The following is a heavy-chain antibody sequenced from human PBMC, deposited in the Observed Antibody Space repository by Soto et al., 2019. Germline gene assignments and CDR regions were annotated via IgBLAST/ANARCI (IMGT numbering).Heavy chain of an antibody. CDR1: GYTFTSYD. CDR3: ASGVRVAVAGTPNWFDP. V-gene: IGHV1-8*01. D-gene: IGHD6-19*01. Sequence: GASVKVSCKASGYTFTSYDINWVRQATGQGLEWMGWMSPNSGNTGYAQKFQGRVTMTTDTSTSTAYMELRSLRSDDTAVYYCASGVRVAVAGTPNWFDPWGQGTLVTVSS. CDR2: MSPNSGNT. J-gene: IGHJ5*02.